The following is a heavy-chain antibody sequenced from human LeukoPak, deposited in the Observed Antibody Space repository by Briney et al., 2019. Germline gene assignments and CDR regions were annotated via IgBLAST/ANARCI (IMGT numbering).Heavy chain of an antibody. CDR3: VRDGRFDSACFDS. Sequence: SETLSLTCNVSGDPLNDNLYYWGWIRQSPGKGLEWIGAFYSSGSTSSHSSLKSRVTISVDTSRTQLSLKLDSVTDTDTAVYYCVRDGRFDSACFDSWGPGILVTVSS. CDR1: GDPLNDNLYY. J-gene: IGHJ4*02. D-gene: IGHD6-19*01. V-gene: IGHV4-39*07. CDR2: FYSSGST.